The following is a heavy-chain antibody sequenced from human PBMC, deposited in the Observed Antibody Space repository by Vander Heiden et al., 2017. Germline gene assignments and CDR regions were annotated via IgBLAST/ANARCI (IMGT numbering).Heavy chain of an antibody. V-gene: IGHV3-21*01. CDR3: ARGRDIQLWPRGAFDI. Sequence: EVHLVASGGGLLKPGGSLSPSCAASGFTFSSYSMNCVRQSPGKGLEWVSSMSSSSSYIYDADSVKGRLTISRDNAKNSLYLQMNSLRAEDTAVYYCARGRDIQLWPRGAFDIWGQGTMVTVSS. CDR2: MSSSSSYI. CDR1: GFTFSSYS. D-gene: IGHD5-18*01. J-gene: IGHJ3*02.